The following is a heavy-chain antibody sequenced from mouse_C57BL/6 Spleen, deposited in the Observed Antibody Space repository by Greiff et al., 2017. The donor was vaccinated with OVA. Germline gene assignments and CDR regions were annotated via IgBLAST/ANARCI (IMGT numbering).Heavy chain of an antibody. CDR2: IDPNSGGT. V-gene: IGHV1-72*01. J-gene: IGHJ4*01. CDR1: GFNIKDYY. Sequence: QVQLQQSGAELVKPGASVKLSCTASGFNIKDYYMHWVKQRPGRGLEWIGRIDPNSGGTKYNEKFKSKATLTVDKPSSTAYMQLSSLTSEDSAVYYCARSEERMDYWGQGTSVTVSS. CDR3: ARSEERMDY.